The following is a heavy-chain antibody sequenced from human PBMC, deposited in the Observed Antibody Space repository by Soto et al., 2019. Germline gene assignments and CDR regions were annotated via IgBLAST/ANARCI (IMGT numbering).Heavy chain of an antibody. J-gene: IGHJ4*02. CDR1: GFTFSTYW. CDR3: AGWGDGEKNY. CDR2: INPARSNK. Sequence: GGSLRLSCEASGFTFSTYWMNWVRQAPGKALEWVANINPARSNKLYVDSVKGRFTISRDNVKMSLFLQMDSLRDEDTAVYYCAGWGDGEKNYWGRGMLVTVSS. D-gene: IGHD4-17*01. V-gene: IGHV3-7*01.